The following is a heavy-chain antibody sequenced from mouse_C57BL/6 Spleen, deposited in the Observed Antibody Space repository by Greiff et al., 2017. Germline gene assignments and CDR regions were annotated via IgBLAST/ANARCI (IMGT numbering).Heavy chain of an antibody. CDR3: AGYGSSYRGDMDD. V-gene: IGHV2-2*01. CDR1: GFSLTSYG. CDR2: LWSGGST. Sequence: VQLQQSGPGLVQPSQSLSITCTVSGFSLTSYGVHWVRQSPGKGLEWLGVLWSGGSTDYNAAFITRLSISKDNSKSQVFFKMNSLQADDPAIYYWAGYGSSYRGDMDDWGKGTSVTVSS. D-gene: IGHD1-1*01. J-gene: IGHJ4*01.